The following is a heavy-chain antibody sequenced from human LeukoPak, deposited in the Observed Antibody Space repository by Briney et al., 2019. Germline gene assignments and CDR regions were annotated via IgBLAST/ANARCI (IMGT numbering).Heavy chain of an antibody. CDR2: INHSGST. CDR1: GGSFSGYY. D-gene: IGHD3-22*01. V-gene: IGHV4-34*01. CDR3: ARKARYYSDGSGLLGNYYFDY. J-gene: IGHJ4*02. Sequence: SETLSLTCAVYGGSFSGYYWSWIRQPPGKGLEWIGEINHSGSTNYHPSLKSRVTISVDTYKNEFSMKLSSVTAADTAVYYWARKARYYSDGSGLLGNYYFDYWGQGTLVTVSS.